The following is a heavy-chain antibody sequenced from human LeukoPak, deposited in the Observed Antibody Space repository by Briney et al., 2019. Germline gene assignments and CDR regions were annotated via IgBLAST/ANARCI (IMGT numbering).Heavy chain of an antibody. V-gene: IGHV3-23*01. J-gene: IGHJ5*02. CDR1: GFTFSSYA. Sequence: GGSLTLSCAASGFTFSSYAMSWVRQAPGKGLEWVSAISGSGGSTYYADSVKGRFTISRDNSKNTLYLQMNSLRAEDTAVYYCAKESIVVVITTWFDPWGQGTLVIVSS. CDR3: AKESIVVVITTWFDP. CDR2: ISGSGGST. D-gene: IGHD3-22*01.